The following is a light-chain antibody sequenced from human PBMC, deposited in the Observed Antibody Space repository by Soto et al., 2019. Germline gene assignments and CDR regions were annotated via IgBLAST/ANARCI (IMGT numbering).Light chain of an antibody. J-gene: IGKJ1*01. CDR2: KAS. Sequence: DIQMTQSPSTLSASVGDRVTITCRASQSISSWLAWYQQKPGKAPKLLIYKASSLESGVPSRFSGSGSGTEFTLTISSLQPDDFATYYPRFGQGTKVEIK. CDR3: R. V-gene: IGKV1-5*03. CDR1: QSISSW.